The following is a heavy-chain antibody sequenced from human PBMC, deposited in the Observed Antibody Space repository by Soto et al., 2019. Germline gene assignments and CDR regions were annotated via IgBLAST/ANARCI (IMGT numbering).Heavy chain of an antibody. J-gene: IGHJ6*02. Sequence: SQTHSLTCAISWDSFYRNSAAWNSSRQSPSRGLEWLGRTYYRSKWYNNYAVSVKSRITITPGTSKNQFSLQLNSVTPEDTSVYYCARIHSSSSSDMDVWGQGTTVTVSS. D-gene: IGHD6-6*01. CDR2: TYYRSKWYN. CDR1: WDSFYRNSAA. CDR3: ARIHSSSSSDMDV. V-gene: IGHV6-1*01.